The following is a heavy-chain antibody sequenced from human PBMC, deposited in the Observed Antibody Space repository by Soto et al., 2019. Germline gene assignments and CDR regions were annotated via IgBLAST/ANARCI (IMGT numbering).Heavy chain of an antibody. CDR1: GGTFSSYA. CDR3: ARPLAISLVYYGMDV. Sequence: QVQLVQSGAEVKKPGSSVKVSCKASGGTFSSYAISWVRQAPGQGLEWMGGIIPIFGTANYAQKFQGRVTITADESTSTAYRELRSLRSEDTAVYYCARPLAISLVYYGMDVWGQGTTVTVSS. V-gene: IGHV1-69*12. D-gene: IGHD6-6*01. CDR2: IIPIFGTA. J-gene: IGHJ6*01.